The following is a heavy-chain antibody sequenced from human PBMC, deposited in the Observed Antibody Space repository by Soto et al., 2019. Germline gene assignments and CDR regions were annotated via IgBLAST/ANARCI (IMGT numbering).Heavy chain of an antibody. D-gene: IGHD3-10*01. Sequence: QVQLVQSGAEVKKPGSSVKVSCKASGGTFSSYAISWVRQAPGQGLEWMGGIIPIFGTANYAQKFQGRVTITADESTSTAYMELSSLRSEDTAVYYCARAGPPYGSGSYLHPGWFDPWGQGTLVTVSS. J-gene: IGHJ5*02. CDR1: GGTFSSYA. V-gene: IGHV1-69*12. CDR2: IIPIFGTA. CDR3: ARAGPPYGSGSYLHPGWFDP.